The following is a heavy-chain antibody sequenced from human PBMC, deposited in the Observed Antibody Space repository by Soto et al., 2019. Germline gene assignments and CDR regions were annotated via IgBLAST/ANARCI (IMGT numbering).Heavy chain of an antibody. J-gene: IGHJ6*02. CDR3: AKDYGDYRDYYYGMDV. Sequence: GGSLGLSCAASGFTFSSYAMHWVRQAPGKGLEWVAVISYDGSNKYYADSVKGRSTISRDNSKNTLYLQMNSLRAEDTAVYYCAKDYGDYRDYYYGMDVWGQGTTVTVSS. D-gene: IGHD4-17*01. V-gene: IGHV3-30-3*01. CDR1: GFTFSSYA. CDR2: ISYDGSNK.